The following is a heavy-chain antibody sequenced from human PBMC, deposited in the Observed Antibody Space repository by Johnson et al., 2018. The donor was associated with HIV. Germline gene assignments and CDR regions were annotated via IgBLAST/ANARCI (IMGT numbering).Heavy chain of an antibody. Sequence: QVLLVESGGGLVKPGGSLRLSCAVSGFTFSDYYMSWIRQAPGKGLEWVAVISYDGSNKYYADSVKGRFTISRDNSKNTLYLQMNSLRAEDTAVYYCARVTLVLDIWGQGTMVSVSS. V-gene: IGHV3-30*03. CDR2: ISYDGSNK. CDR1: GFTFSDYY. J-gene: IGHJ3*02. CDR3: ARVTLVLDI. D-gene: IGHD4-23*01.